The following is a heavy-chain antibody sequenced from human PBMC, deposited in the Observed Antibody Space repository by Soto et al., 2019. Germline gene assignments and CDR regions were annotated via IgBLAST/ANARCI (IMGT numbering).Heavy chain of an antibody. Sequence: PGGSLRLSCAASGFTFSSYWMSWVRQARGRGLEWVSNIKRGGGGKHYADSVKGRFTISRDNSKNTLYLQMNSLRAEDTAVYYCAKDPGPKYSYGYAQFDYWGQGTLVTVSS. D-gene: IGHD5-18*01. CDR2: IKRGGGGK. CDR3: AKDPGPKYSYGYAQFDY. J-gene: IGHJ4*02. V-gene: IGHV3-7*05. CDR1: GFTFSSYW.